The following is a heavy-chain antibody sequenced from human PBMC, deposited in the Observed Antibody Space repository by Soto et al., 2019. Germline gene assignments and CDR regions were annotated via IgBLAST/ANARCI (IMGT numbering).Heavy chain of an antibody. Sequence: PGGSLRLSCAASRFTFSSYGVHWVRQAPGKGLEWVAVIWYDGSSEYYTESVKGRFTISRDNSKNTLYLQMNSLRAEDTAVYYCARVPGSGTYYDNRIANDAFDIWGQGTMVTVSS. J-gene: IGHJ3*02. V-gene: IGHV3-33*01. CDR2: IWYDGSSE. D-gene: IGHD3-10*01. CDR3: ARVPGSGTYYDNRIANDAFDI. CDR1: RFTFSSYG.